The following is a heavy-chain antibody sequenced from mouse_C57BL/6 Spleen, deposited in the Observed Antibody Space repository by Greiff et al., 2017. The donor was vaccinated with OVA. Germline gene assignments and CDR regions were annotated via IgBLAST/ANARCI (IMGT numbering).Heavy chain of an antibody. D-gene: IGHD2-4*01. CDR2: IWSGGST. V-gene: IGHV2-2*01. CDR3: ARNGGLRDWYFDV. Sequence: QVQLQQSGPGLVQPSQSLSITCTVSGFSLTSYGVHWVRQSPGKGLEWLGVIWSGGSTDDNAAFISRLSISKDNSKSQVFFKMNSLQADDTAIYYWARNGGLRDWYFDVWGTGTTVTVSS. J-gene: IGHJ1*03. CDR1: GFSLTSYG.